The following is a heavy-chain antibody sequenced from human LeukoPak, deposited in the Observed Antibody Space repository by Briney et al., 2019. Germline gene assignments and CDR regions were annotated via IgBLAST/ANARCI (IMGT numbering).Heavy chain of an antibody. D-gene: IGHD1-26*01. CDR2: ISSSSSYI. J-gene: IGHJ6*02. CDR1: GFTFSSYS. V-gene: IGHV3-21*01. Sequence: PGGALRLSCAASGFTFSSYSMKWVRQAPGKGLEWVSSISSSSSYIYYADSVKGRFTISRDNAKNSLYLQMNSLRAEDTAVYYCARDYYALQPNYYYYGMDVWGQGTTVTVSS. CDR3: ARDYYALQPNYYYYGMDV.